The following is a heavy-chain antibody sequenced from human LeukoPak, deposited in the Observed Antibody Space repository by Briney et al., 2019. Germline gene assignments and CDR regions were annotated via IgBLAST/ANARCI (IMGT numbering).Heavy chain of an antibody. Sequence: SETLSLTCAVYGGSFSGYYWSWIRQPPGKGLEWIGEINHSGSTNYNPSLKSRVTISVDTSKNQFSLKLSSVTAADTAVYYCAREAVTTDYWGQGTLVTVSS. J-gene: IGHJ4*02. D-gene: IGHD4-17*01. CDR2: INHSGST. CDR3: AREAVTTDY. CDR1: GGSFSGYY. V-gene: IGHV4-34*01.